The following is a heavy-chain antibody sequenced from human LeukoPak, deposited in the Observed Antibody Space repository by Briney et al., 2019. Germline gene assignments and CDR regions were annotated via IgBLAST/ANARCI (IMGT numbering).Heavy chain of an antibody. CDR2: ISYDGSNK. V-gene: IGHV3-30-3*01. Sequence: PGGSLRLSCAASGFTFSSYAMQWVRHAPGKGLEGVAVISYDGSNKYYADSVKGRFTISRDNSKNTLYLQMNSLRAKDTAVYYCARDLSVVPAFPFDPWGQGTLVTVSS. CDR3: ARDLSVVPAFPFDP. D-gene: IGHD2-2*01. J-gene: IGHJ5*02. CDR1: GFTFSSYA.